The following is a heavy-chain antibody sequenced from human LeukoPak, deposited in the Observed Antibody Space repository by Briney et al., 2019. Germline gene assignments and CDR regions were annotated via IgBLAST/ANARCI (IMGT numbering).Heavy chain of an antibody. V-gene: IGHV1-46*01. CDR3: AKSYTIMVPAGWFDP. Sequence: ASVKVSCKASGYTFTSYYMHWVRQAPGQGLERMGIINPSGGSTSYAQKFQGRVTMTRDMSTSTVYMELSSLRSEDTAVYYCAKSYTIMVPAGWFDPWGQGTLVTVSS. CDR1: GYTFTSYY. J-gene: IGHJ5*02. CDR2: INPSGGST. D-gene: IGHD5-24*01.